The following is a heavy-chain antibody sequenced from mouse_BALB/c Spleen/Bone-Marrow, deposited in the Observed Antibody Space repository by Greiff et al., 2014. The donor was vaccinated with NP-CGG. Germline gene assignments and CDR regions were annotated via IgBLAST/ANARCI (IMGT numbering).Heavy chain of an antibody. CDR3: ARFPFYYGSSFYYFDY. CDR1: GYTFTSYW. D-gene: IGHD1-1*01. Sequence: DLVKPGASVKLSCKASGYTFTSYWINWIKQRPGQGLEWIGRIAPGSGSTYYNEMFKGKATLTVDTSSSTAYIQLSSLSSEDSAVYFRARFPFYYGSSFYYFDYWGQGTTLTVSS. J-gene: IGHJ2*01. CDR2: IAPGSGST. V-gene: IGHV1S41*01.